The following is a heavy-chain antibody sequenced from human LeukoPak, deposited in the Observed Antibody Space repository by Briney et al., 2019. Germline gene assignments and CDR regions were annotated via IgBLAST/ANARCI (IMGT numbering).Heavy chain of an antibody. CDR2: IYPGDSDT. CDR1: GYSFTSYW. J-gene: IGHJ5*02. D-gene: IGHD2-2*01. Sequence: GGSLRLSCKGSGYSFTSYWIGWVRQMPGKGLEWMGIIYPGDSDTRYSPSFQGQVTISADKSINTAYLQWSSLKASDTAMYYCARLVPIVVVPAADNWFDPWGQGTLVTVSS. CDR3: ARLVPIVVVPAADNWFDP. V-gene: IGHV5-51*01.